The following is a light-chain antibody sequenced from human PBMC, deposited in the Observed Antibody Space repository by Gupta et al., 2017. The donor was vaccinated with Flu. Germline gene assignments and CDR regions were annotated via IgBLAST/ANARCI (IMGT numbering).Light chain of an antibody. CDR1: SSNIGNNY. Sequence: QSVLTQPPSASGTPGQRVAISCSGSSSNIGNNYVHWYQQLPGTAPKLLIYRNNQRPSGVPDRFSGSKAGTSASLAISGLRSEDEADYYCATWDDSLSSWLFGGGTKVTVL. J-gene: IGLJ3*02. CDR3: ATWDDSLSSWL. V-gene: IGLV1-47*01. CDR2: RNN.